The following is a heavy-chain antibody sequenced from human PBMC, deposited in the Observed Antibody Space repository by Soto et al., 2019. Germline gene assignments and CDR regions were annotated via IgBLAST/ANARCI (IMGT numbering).Heavy chain of an antibody. D-gene: IGHD4-17*01. V-gene: IGHV1-18*04. Sequence: QVQVMQSGAEVKKPGDSVKVSCKTSGYIFSDYGINWVRQAPGQGLEWMGWISGYSGNANLAQKFQGRVTMTTDKATRTAYMELRRLRSDETAVYYCAKRTSGTTWGESDYWGQGKLVTVSS. CDR2: ISGYSGNA. J-gene: IGHJ4*02. CDR3: AKRTSGTTWGESDY. CDR1: GYIFSDYG.